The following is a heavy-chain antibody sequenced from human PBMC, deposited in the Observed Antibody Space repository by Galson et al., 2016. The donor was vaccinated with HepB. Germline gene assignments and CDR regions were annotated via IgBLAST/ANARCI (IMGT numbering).Heavy chain of an antibody. D-gene: IGHD4-17*01. CDR3: ARATDYGDTYYFDY. CDR1: GGSITCDW. Sequence: SETLSLTCAVSGGSITCDWWSWVRQPPGKGLEWIGEIHHSDSPNYNPSLESRVIISVDKSRNQFSLKLSSVTAADTAVYYCARATDYGDTYYFDYWGQGTLVTVSS. V-gene: IGHV4-4*02. CDR2: IHHSDSP. J-gene: IGHJ4*02.